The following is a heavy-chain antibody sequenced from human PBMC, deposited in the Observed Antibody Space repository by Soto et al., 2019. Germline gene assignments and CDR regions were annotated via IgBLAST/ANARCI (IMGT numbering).Heavy chain of an antibody. V-gene: IGHV1-18*01. CDR3: ARDWGALGDWNYEIPDREVWFDP. CDR1: GYTFTSYG. D-gene: IGHD1-7*01. J-gene: IGHJ5*02. CDR2: ISAYNGNT. Sequence: GASVKVSCKASGYTFTSYGISWVRQAPGQGLEWMGWISAYNGNTNYAQKLQGRVTMTTDTSTSTAYMELRSLRSDDTAVYYCARDWGALGDWNYEIPDREVWFDPWGQGTLVTVSS.